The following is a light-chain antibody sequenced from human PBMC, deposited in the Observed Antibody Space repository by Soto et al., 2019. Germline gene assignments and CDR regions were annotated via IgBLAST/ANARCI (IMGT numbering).Light chain of an antibody. CDR2: EN. CDR3: FSFTTTSTHV. Sequence: QSALTQEASVSGTVGQKVTLSCTENSNNVGSYAVGWYQQISHGTPKTVMFENSRPSGVSNRFSGSKSGNTAYLTISGLQVEDEAEYFCFSFTTTSTHVFGTGTKVTVL. J-gene: IGLJ1*01. CDR1: SNNVGSYA. V-gene: IGLV2-14*01.